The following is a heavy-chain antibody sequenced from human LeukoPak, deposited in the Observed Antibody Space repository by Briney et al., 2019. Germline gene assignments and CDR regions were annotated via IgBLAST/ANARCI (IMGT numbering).Heavy chain of an antibody. CDR2: IYYSGST. V-gene: IGHV4-59*01. Sequence: SETLSLTCTVSGDSISTYYWTWIRQPPGKGLEWTGYIYYSGSTNYNPSLKSRVTISVDTSKNQFSLRLSSVTAADTAVYYCARGARYCSGGTCLDYWGQGTLVTVSS. CDR3: ARGARYCSGGTCLDY. D-gene: IGHD2-15*01. J-gene: IGHJ4*02. CDR1: GDSISTYY.